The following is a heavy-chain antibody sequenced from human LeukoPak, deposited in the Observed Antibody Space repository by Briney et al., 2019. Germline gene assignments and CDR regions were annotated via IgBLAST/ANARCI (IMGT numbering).Heavy chain of an antibody. D-gene: IGHD6-19*01. CDR2: IYHSGST. J-gene: IGHJ4*02. CDR3: ARRKRKLVAVAGSFDY. Sequence: SETLSLTCTVSGYSISSGYYWGWIRQPPGKGLEWIGSIYHSGSTYYNPSLKSRVTISVDTSKNQFSLKLSSVTAADTAVYYCARRKRKLVAVAGSFDYWGQGTLVTVSS. CDR1: GYSISSGYY. V-gene: IGHV4-38-2*02.